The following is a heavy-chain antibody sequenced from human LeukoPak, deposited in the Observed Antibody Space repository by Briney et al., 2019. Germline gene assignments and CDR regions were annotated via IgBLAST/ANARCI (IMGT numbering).Heavy chain of an antibody. CDR1: GFTFSSYS. Sequence: GGSLRLSCAASGFTFSSYSMNWVRQAPGKGLEWVSSISSSSSYIYYADSVKGRFTISRDNAKNSLYLQMNSLRAEDTAVYYCARQGSIAARGWFDPWGQGTLVTVSS. V-gene: IGHV3-21*01. CDR3: ARQGSIAARGWFDP. J-gene: IGHJ5*02. D-gene: IGHD6-6*01. CDR2: ISSSSSYI.